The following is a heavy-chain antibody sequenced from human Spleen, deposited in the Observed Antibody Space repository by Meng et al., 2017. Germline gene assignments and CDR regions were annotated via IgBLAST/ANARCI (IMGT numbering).Heavy chain of an antibody. V-gene: IGHV4-59*01. D-gene: IGHD6-13*01. CDR2: IYYTGST. CDR1: GGSISSYY. Sequence: GSLRLSCTVSGGSISSYYWNWIRQPPGKGLEWIGYIYYTGSTNYNRSLRSRVSISMDTSKTQFSLQLKSVTAADTAVYFCARGRAAVGPLTDYWGQGTLVTVSS. J-gene: IGHJ4*02. CDR3: ARGRAAVGPLTDY.